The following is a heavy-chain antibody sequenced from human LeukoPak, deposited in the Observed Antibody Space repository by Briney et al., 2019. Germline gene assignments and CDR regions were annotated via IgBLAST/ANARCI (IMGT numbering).Heavy chain of an antibody. CDR2: INHSGST. CDR1: GGSISSYY. CDR3: ARRNGYCTNGVCPARFDP. D-gene: IGHD2-8*01. J-gene: IGHJ5*02. V-gene: IGHV4-34*01. Sequence: SETLSLTCTVSGGSISSYYWSWIRQPPGKGLEWIGEINHSGSTNYNPSLKSRVTISVDTSKNQFSLKLSSVTAADTAVYYCARRNGYCTNGVCPARFDPWGQGTLVTVSS.